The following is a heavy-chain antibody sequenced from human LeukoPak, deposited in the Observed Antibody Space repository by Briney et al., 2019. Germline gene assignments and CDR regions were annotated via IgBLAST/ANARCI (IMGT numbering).Heavy chain of an antibody. CDR1: GFIFSSYA. CDR3: AKGRYYERSGYQFLDN. CDR2: ISYDGSNK. Sequence: PGGSLRLSCAASGFIFSSYAMNWVRQAPGKGLEWVAVISYDGSNKYYADSVKGRFTISRDNSKNTLYLQMNSLRAEDTAVYYCAKGRYYERSGYQFLDNWGQGTLVTVSS. J-gene: IGHJ4*02. D-gene: IGHD3-22*01. V-gene: IGHV3-30*18.